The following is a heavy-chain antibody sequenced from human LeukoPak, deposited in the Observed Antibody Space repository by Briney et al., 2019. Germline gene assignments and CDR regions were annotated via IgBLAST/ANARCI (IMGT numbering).Heavy chain of an antibody. CDR3: ARTTSLTASGYDY. J-gene: IGHJ4*02. CDR2: MNPNTGDR. D-gene: IGHD4-17*01. V-gene: IGHV1-8*03. CDR1: GYTFTSNH. Sequence: ASVTVSCKASGYTFTSNHINWVRQATGQGLEWMGWMNPNTGDRGYAQKFQGRVSITRDTSMSTVYMELSSLRSEDTAVYFCARTTSLTASGYDYWGQGTLVTVSS.